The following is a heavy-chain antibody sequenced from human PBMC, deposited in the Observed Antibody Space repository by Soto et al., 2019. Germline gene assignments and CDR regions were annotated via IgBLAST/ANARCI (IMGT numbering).Heavy chain of an antibody. J-gene: IGHJ4*02. CDR1: GFTFTNYW. V-gene: IGHV3-74*01. CDR2: INSDGSNI. D-gene: IGHD4-17*01. CDR3: ASSATGLYGDYN. Sequence: EVQLVESGGGLVQPGGSLKLSCAASGFTFTNYWIHWVRQAPGKGLVWVSRINSDGSNINYADFVKGRFTISRDNAKTIVYLQMNSMRAEDTAVYFCASSATGLYGDYNWGQGALVTISS.